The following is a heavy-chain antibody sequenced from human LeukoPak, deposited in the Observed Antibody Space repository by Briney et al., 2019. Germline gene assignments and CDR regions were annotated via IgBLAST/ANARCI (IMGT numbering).Heavy chain of an antibody. Sequence: GGSLRLSCVGSGFTFRGFAMSWVRQAPGKGLEWVSSISDSSDTTYSADSVKDRFSISRDNSKNTLYLQMNSLRAEDTAVYYCAKGTLRFLEWLALDVWGKGTTVTVSS. V-gene: IGHV3-23*01. CDR1: GFTFRGFA. CDR2: ISDSSDTT. D-gene: IGHD3-3*01. CDR3: AKGTLRFLEWLALDV. J-gene: IGHJ6*04.